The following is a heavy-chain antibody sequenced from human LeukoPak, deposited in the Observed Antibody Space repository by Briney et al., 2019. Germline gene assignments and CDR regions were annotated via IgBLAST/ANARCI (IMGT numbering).Heavy chain of an antibody. Sequence: SVKVSCKASGGTFSSYAISWVRQAPGQGLEWMGGIIPIFGTANYAQEFKGRVTITADESTSAAYMELSSLRSEDTAVYYCARGGIVATIFAFDIWGQGTMVTVSS. J-gene: IGHJ3*02. CDR1: GGTFSSYA. CDR3: ARGGIVATIFAFDI. CDR2: IIPIFGTA. V-gene: IGHV1-69*13. D-gene: IGHD5-12*01.